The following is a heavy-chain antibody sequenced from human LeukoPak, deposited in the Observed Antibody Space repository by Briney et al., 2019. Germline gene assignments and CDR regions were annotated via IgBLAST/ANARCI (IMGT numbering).Heavy chain of an antibody. CDR3: ARYGSGSYRQFDF. Sequence: SETLSLTCTVSGGSISPYYWSWIRQPPGRGLEWVGFISYTGSTNYNPSLKSRVTISLDTSKNQFSLKLSSVTAADTAVYYCARYGSGSYRQFDFWGQGTLVTVSS. CDR1: GGSISPYY. J-gene: IGHJ4*02. CDR2: ISYTGST. D-gene: IGHD3-10*01. V-gene: IGHV4-59*01.